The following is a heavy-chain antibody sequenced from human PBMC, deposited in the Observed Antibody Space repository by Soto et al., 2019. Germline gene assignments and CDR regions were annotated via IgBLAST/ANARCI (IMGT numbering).Heavy chain of an antibody. J-gene: IGHJ4*01. V-gene: IGHV4-59*01. Sequence: PSETLSLTCPVSSDSMTSYYWSWIRQPPGKGLECIGCIYHSGITNYNPSPKSRVTISLDTSKTQFSLRLSFVTAADTAVYYCARMSLFYFFDSWGQGTLVTVSS. D-gene: IGHD3-10*01. CDR1: SDSMTSYY. CDR3: ARMSLFYFFDS. CDR2: IYHSGIT.